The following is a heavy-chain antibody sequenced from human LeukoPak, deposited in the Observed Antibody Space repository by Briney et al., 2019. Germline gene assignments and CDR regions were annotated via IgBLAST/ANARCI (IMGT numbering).Heavy chain of an antibody. V-gene: IGHV3-7*01. CDR2: IKQDGSEK. CDR1: GFTFNAFW. J-gene: IGHJ4*02. D-gene: IGHD3-10*01. CDR3: ARGGYGSGSYPY. Sequence: GGSLRLSCAASGFTFNAFWMNWVRQAPGKGLEWVANIKQDGSEKYYVDSVKGRFTISRDNAKNSLYLQMDSLRAEDTALYYCARGGYGSGSYPYWGQGTLVTVSS.